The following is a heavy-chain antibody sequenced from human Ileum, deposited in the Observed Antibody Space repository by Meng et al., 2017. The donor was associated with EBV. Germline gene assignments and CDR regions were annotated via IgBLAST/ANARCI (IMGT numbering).Heavy chain of an antibody. CDR2: INVGVGYT. J-gene: IGHJ4*02. Sequence: QGPLVQSGAEVKNPGASVKVSCKASGYAFTSYILHWVRQAPGQRLEWMGWINVGVGYTKYSQKFQGRVTISSDTSATTGYMELSSLRSEDTAVYYCVRGPPVGVPGPGDYWGQGTLVTVSS. CDR3: VRGPPVGVPGPGDY. V-gene: IGHV1-3*01. CDR1: GYAFTSYI. D-gene: IGHD2-21*01.